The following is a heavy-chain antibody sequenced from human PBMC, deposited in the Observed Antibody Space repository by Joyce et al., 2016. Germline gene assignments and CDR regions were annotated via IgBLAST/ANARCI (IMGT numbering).Heavy chain of an antibody. CDR2: SSGSDDGT. D-gene: IGHD2-15*01. CDR3: AKGTLGSCSGTTCYPLDS. V-gene: IGHV3-23*01. J-gene: IGHJ4*02. Sequence: EVQLLESGGGWVQPGGSLRLSFAASGFTFSSYAMRWVRQAPGKVLEWVSASSGSDDGTYHADSVRGRCTISRDNSKNTLYLQMNSLTAEDTAIYYCAKGTLGSCSGTTCYPLDSWGQGTLVTVSS. CDR1: GFTFSSYA.